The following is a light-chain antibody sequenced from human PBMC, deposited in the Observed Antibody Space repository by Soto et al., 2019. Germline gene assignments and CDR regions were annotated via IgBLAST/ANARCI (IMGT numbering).Light chain of an antibody. J-gene: IGLJ1*01. Sequence: QSVLTQPPSASGTPGQRVTVSCSGSSSNIGSNTVKWYQHLPGTAPKLLIYTNSQRPSGVPDRFSCSKSGTSASLAISGLQSEDEADYYCAAWDDSLNGLVFGTGTKVTVL. CDR1: SSNIGSNT. CDR3: AAWDDSLNGLV. CDR2: TNS. V-gene: IGLV1-44*01.